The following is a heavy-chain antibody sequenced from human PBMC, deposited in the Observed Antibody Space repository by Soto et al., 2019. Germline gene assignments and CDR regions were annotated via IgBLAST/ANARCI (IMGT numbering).Heavy chain of an antibody. V-gene: IGHV4-59*01. CDR2: IYYSGST. CDR1: GGTPRSNY. CDR3: ARDPVGTFRYDYSYYYGMDV. Sequence: HPSSVSGGTPRSNYRSCFRRPPGKGLEWIGYIYYSGSTNYNPSLKSRVTISVDTSKNQFSLKLSSVTAADTAVYYCARDPVGTFRYDYSYYYGMDVWCQGTTVS. J-gene: IGHJ6*02. D-gene: IGHD1-1*01.